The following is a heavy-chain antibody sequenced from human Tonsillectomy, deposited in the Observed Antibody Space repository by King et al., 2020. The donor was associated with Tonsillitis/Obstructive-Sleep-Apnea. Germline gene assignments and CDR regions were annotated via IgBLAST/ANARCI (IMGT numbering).Heavy chain of an antibody. CDR1: GFTSGTYW. Sequence: VQLVESGGGLVQPGGSLRLSCVVSGFTSGTYWMSWVRQAPGKGLEWVAKIKQDGSEKYYVDSVKGRFTISRDNAKNSLYLQMNSLRAEDTAVYYCARDQEGMDAWGKGTMVTVSS. CDR2: IKQDGSEK. J-gene: IGHJ6*03. CDR3: ARDQEGMDA. V-gene: IGHV3-7*01.